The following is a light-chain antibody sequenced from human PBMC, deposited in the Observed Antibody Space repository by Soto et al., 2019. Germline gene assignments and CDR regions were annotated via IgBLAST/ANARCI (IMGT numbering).Light chain of an antibody. CDR2: GAS. Sequence: EIVLTQSPGTLSLSPGERATLSCRASQSVASNYLAWYQQKPGQTPRLLIYGASSRAIDIPDRFSGSGSGTDFTLTISSLEPEDFAVYYCQQYGISPPYTFGQGTKLEIK. CDR1: QSVASNY. CDR3: QQYGISPPYT. J-gene: IGKJ2*01. V-gene: IGKV3-20*01.